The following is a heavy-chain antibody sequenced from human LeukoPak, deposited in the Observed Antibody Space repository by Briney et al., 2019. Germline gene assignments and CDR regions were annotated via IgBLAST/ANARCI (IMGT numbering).Heavy chain of an antibody. CDR2: IWFDGSKK. Sequence: PGGFLRLSCAASGYTFSSHGIHWVRQAPGKGLEWVALIWFDGSKKYYADAVKGRFTISRDNSKNTAYLEMNSLRVEDTAVYYCARLLGQLVDYWGQGTLVSVSS. J-gene: IGHJ4*02. CDR3: ARLLGQLVDY. CDR1: GYTFSSHG. D-gene: IGHD6-6*01. V-gene: IGHV3-33*01.